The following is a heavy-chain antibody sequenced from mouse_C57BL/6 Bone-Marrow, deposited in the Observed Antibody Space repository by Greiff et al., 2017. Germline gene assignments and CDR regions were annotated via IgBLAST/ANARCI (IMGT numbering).Heavy chain of an antibody. CDR1: GYTFTSYW. D-gene: IGHD2-1*01. J-gene: IGHJ3*01. Sequence: VQLQQPGAELVRPGSSVKLSCKASGYTFTSYWMDWVKQRPGQGLEWIGNIYPSDSETHYNQKFKDKATLPVDKSSSTAYMQLSSLTSEDSAGYYCARGGKKLPWFAYGGKGTLVTVSA. CDR3: ARGGKKLPWFAY. V-gene: IGHV1-61*01. CDR2: IYPSDSET.